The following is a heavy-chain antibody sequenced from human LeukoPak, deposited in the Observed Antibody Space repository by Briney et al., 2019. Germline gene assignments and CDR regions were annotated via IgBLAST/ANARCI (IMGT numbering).Heavy chain of an antibody. CDR3: AKAPLVGASGDAFDI. Sequence: SETLSLTCTVSGGSISSGSYYWSWIRQPAGTGLEWIGRIYTSGSTNYNPSLKSRVTISVDTSKNQFSLKLSSVTAADTAVYYCAKAPLVGASGDAFDIWGLGTMVTVSS. CDR2: IYTSGST. D-gene: IGHD1-26*01. V-gene: IGHV4-61*02. CDR1: GGSISSGSYY. J-gene: IGHJ3*02.